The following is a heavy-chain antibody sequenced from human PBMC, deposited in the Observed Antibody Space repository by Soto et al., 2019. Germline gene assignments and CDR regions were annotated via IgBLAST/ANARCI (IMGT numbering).Heavy chain of an antibody. D-gene: IGHD6-19*01. V-gene: IGHV4-39*01. CDR1: GGCISSSSYY. J-gene: IGHJ4*02. CDR2: IYYSGST. Sequence: PSETLSLTCTVSGGCISSSSYYWGWIRQPPGKGLEWIGSIYYSGSTYYNPSLKSRVTISVDTSKNQFSLKLSSVTAADTAVYYCARPSSGWYIFDYWGQGTLVTVSS. CDR3: ARPSSGWYIFDY.